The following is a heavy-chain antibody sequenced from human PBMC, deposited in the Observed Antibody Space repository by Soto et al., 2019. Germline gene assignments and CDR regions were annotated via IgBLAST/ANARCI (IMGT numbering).Heavy chain of an antibody. CDR1: GFTFSSYS. CDR3: ARVLDYYGSGSYYTAYYYYYMDV. CDR2: IIGSSSYI. Sequence: EVQLVESGGGLVKPGGSLRLSCAASGFTFSSYSMNWVRQAPGKGLEWVSSIIGSSSYIYYADSVKGRFTISRDNAKNSLYLQMNSLRAEDTAVYYCARVLDYYGSGSYYTAYYYYYMDVWGKGTTVTVSS. D-gene: IGHD3-10*01. J-gene: IGHJ6*03. V-gene: IGHV3-21*01.